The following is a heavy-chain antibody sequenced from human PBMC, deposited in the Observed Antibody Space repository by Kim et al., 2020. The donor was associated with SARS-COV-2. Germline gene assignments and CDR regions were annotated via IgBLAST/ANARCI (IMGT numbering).Heavy chain of an antibody. D-gene: IGHD4-4*01. V-gene: IGHV4-4*07. J-gene: IGHJ4*02. CDR1: GGSISSYY. CDR2: IYTSGST. CDR3: ARDTYSNYAETPFDY. Sequence: SETLSLTCTVSGGSISSYYWSWIRQPAGKGLEWIGRIYTSGSTNYNPSLKSRVTMSVDTSKNQFSLKLSSVTAADTAVYYCARDTYSNYAETPFDYWGQGTLVTVSS.